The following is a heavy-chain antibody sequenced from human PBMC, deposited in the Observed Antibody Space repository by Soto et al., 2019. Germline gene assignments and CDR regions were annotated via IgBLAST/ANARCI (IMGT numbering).Heavy chain of an antibody. CDR3: ARGNYSDYRSSFDF. CDR1: DGSISSGDYY. V-gene: IGHV4-30-4*01. Sequence: PSETLSLTCTASDGSISSGDYYWTWIRQPPGKGLEWIGYIFYSGRTDYNPSLESRLTISVDTSKNKFSLKLNSVTAADTAVYYCARGNYSDYRSSFDFWGQGALVTVSS. J-gene: IGHJ4*02. D-gene: IGHD4-17*01. CDR2: IFYSGRT.